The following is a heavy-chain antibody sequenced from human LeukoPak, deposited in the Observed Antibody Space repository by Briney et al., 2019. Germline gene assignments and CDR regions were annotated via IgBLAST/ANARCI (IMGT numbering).Heavy chain of an antibody. D-gene: IGHD3-3*01. CDR2: ISEDGSNM. CDR1: GFTFISYW. CDR3: ARDVSGSWSTDY. Sequence: GGSLRLSCAASGFTFISYWMHWVRQAPGKGLEWVAVISEDGSNMYYAGSVKGRFTISRDNSKNTLDLQMDALRAEDTAVYYCARDVSGSWSTDYWGQGTLVTVSS. J-gene: IGHJ4*02. V-gene: IGHV3-30*03.